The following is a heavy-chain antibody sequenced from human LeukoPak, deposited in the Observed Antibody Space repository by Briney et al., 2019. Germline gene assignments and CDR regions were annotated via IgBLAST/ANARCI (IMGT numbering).Heavy chain of an antibody. J-gene: IGHJ3*02. D-gene: IGHD3-3*01. V-gene: IGHV3-23*01. CDR1: GFTVSSNY. CDR3: AKDIPGEYYDFWSGYSAFAFDI. CDR2: ISGSGGST. Sequence: GGSLRLSCAASGFTVSSNYMSWVRQAPGKGLEWVSAISGSGGSTYYADSVKGRFTISRDNSKNTLYLQMNSLRAEDTAVYYCAKDIPGEYYDFWSGYSAFAFDIWGQGTMVTVSS.